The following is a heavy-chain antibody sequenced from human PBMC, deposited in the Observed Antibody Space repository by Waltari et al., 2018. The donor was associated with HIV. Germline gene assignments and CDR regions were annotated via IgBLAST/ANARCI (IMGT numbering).Heavy chain of an antibody. V-gene: IGHV4-39*01. CDR3: ASEAVVVAARAFDI. CDR1: GGSISSSSYY. J-gene: IGHJ3*02. CDR2: IYYSGIT. Sequence: QLQLQESGPGLVKPSETLSLTCTVSGGSISSSSYYWGWIRQPPGKGLEWIGSIYYSGITDYNPSLKSRVTISVDTSKNQFSLKLSSVTAADTAVYYCASEAVVVAARAFDIWGQGTMVTVSS. D-gene: IGHD2-15*01.